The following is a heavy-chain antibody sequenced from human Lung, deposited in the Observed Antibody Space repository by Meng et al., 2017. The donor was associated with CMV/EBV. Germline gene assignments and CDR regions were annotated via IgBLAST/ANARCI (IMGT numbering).Heavy chain of an antibody. J-gene: IGHJ4*02. Sequence: SVXVSXXASGGTFDRNALSWVRQAPGQGLEWMGGIIPIPATPNYAQKYRARVTITTDESSSTAYMELRSLRSYDTAVYYCAGGSPQPGGETPTRGRDHWGQGTXVTVSS. CDR3: AGGSPQPGGETPTRGRDH. CDR1: GGTFDRNA. CDR2: IIPIPATP. D-gene: IGHD3-10*01. V-gene: IGHV1-69*05.